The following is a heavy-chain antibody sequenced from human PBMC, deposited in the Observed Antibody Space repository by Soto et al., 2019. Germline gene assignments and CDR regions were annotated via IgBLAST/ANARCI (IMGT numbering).Heavy chain of an antibody. J-gene: IGHJ4*02. V-gene: IGHV3-7*01. CDR2: IKQDGSET. CDR3: ARIGYSSSSFDY. Sequence: EVQLVESGGGLVQRGGSLRLSCAASGFTFTVYWMSWVRQAPGKGLEWVANIKQDGSETDQVDSLKGRFTISRDNGKNSLYLQMNSLKDDDTAVYYCARIGYSSSSFDYWGQGTLVTVSS. D-gene: IGHD6-6*01. CDR1: GFTFTVYW.